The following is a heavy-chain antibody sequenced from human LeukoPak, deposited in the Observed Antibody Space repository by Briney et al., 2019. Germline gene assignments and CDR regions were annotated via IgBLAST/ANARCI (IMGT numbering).Heavy chain of an antibody. J-gene: IGHJ6*02. V-gene: IGHV1-8*01. CDR2: MNPNSGNT. CDR1: GYTFTSYD. Sequence: ASVKVSCKASGYTFTSYDINWVRQATGQGLEWMGWMNPNSGNTGYAQKFQGRVTMTRNTSISTAYMELSSLRSEDTAVYYCAVAAAIGSYYYHGMDVWGQGTTVTVSS. D-gene: IGHD2-2*02. CDR3: AVAAAIGSYYYHGMDV.